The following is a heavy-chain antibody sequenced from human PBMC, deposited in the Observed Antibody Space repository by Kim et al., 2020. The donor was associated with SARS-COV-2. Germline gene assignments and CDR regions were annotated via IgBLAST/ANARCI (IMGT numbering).Heavy chain of an antibody. CDR2: GNT. CDR1: GGSISGNY. D-gene: IGHD3-10*01. V-gene: IGHV4-59*01. J-gene: IGHJ1*01. Sequence: SETLSLTCTVSGGSISGNYWSWIRQPPGKGLEWIGGNTNYNPSHKSRVTITLDTSKNQFSLKLSSVTAADTAVYYCAKVGAKWYFQHWGQGTLVTVSS. CDR3: AKVGAKWYFQH.